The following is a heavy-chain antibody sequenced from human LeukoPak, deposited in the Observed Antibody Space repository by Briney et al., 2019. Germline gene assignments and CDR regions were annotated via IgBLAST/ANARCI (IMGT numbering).Heavy chain of an antibody. J-gene: IGHJ4*02. CDR1: GFNFDEYA. CDR3: ARYGSGSNYRDPFDS. CDR2: IYRDSSVK. Sequence: SGGSLRLSCVASGFNFDEYAMNWVRQAPGKGLEWISCIYRDSSVKHYADSVRGRFTVSRDNAKNSVCLQMNSLRAEDTAVYFCARYGSGSNYRDPFDSWGQGTLVTVSS. D-gene: IGHD3-10*01. V-gene: IGHV3-48*01.